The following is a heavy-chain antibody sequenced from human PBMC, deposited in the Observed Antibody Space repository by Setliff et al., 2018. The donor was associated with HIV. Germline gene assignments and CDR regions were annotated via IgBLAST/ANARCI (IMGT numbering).Heavy chain of an antibody. CDR2: IHPGDFVT. Sequence: PGESLKISCQASGYSFTNYWIGWVRQMPGKGLEWIGVIHPGDFVTRYGPSFQGQVFISADRSITTAYLQWDSLKASDTAIYYCTRRRRAPGIEDLEAYWGRGTLVTVSS. CDR3: TRRRRAPGIEDLEAY. CDR1: GYSFTNYW. J-gene: IGHJ4*02. D-gene: IGHD1-26*01. V-gene: IGHV5-51*01.